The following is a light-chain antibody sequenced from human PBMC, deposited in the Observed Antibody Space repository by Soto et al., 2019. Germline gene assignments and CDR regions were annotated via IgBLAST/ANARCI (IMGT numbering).Light chain of an antibody. CDR2: DVS. CDR3: GSYARNSLWV. J-gene: IGLJ3*02. V-gene: IGLV2-11*01. CDR1: SSDVGGYNY. Sequence: QSALTQPRSVSGSPGQSVTISCTGTSSDVGGYNYGSWYHQHPGKAPQLMIYDVSKWPSGVPDRFSGSKSGNTASLTISGLHAEDEADSYRGSYARNSLWVFCGGTKLTV.